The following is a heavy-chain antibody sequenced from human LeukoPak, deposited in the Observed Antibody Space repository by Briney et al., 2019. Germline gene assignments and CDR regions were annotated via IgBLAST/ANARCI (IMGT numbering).Heavy chain of an antibody. CDR1: GYTFTGYY. CDR3: ADDWVYCWGDCYPYDAFDI. CDR2: INPNSGGT. D-gene: IGHD2-21*02. Sequence: ASVKVSCKASGYTFTGYYMHWVRQAPGQGLEWMGWINPNSGGTNYAQKLQGRVTMTRDTSISTAYMELSRLRSDNTTVYSCADDWVYCWGDCYPYDAFDIWGQGTMVTVSS. V-gene: IGHV1-2*02. J-gene: IGHJ3*02.